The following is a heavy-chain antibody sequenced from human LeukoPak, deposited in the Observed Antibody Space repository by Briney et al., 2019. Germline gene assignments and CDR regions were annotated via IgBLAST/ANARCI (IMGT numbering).Heavy chain of an antibody. CDR3: ARRGYCSSTSCYEDGWFDP. CDR1: GGSISSSSYY. J-gene: IGHJ5*02. V-gene: IGHV4-39*01. D-gene: IGHD2-2*01. Sequence: SETLSPTCTVSGGSISSSSYYWGWIRQPPGKGLEWIGSIYYSGSTYYNPSLKSRVTISVDTSKNQFSLKLSSVTAADTAVYYCARRGYCSSTSCYEDGWFDPWGQGTLVTVSS. CDR2: IYYSGST.